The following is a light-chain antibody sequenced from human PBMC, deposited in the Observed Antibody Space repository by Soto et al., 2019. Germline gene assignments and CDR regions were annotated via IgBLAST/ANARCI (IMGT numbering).Light chain of an antibody. CDR1: QGIGDT. CDR2: GTS. J-gene: IGKJ3*01. Sequence: VMTQSPTTLSVSTGEGVTLSCRPSQGIGDTLARSQHKPGQTPRLLGYGTSTRATGVPARFSGSRSGPEFTLTINSLQSEDFAIYYCQPYNKCPLTFGSGTNVDIK. CDR3: QPYNKCPLT. V-gene: IGKV3-15*01.